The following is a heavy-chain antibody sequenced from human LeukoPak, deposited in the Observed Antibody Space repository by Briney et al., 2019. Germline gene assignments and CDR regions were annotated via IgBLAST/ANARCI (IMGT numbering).Heavy chain of an antibody. CDR3: ASSIAAREMDWFDP. V-gene: IGHV3-21*01. J-gene: IGHJ5*02. Sequence: PGGSLRLSCAASGFTFSSYGMHWVRQAPGKGLEWVSSISSSSSYIYYADSVKGRFTISRDNAKNSLYLQMNSLRAEDTAVYYCASSIAAREMDWFDPWGQGTLVTVSS. CDR2: ISSSSSYI. D-gene: IGHD6-6*01. CDR1: GFTFSSYG.